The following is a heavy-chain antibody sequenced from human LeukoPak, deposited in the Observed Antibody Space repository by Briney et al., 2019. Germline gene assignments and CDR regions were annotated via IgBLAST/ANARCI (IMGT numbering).Heavy chain of an antibody. J-gene: IGHJ4*02. V-gene: IGHV3-23*01. CDR2: LSGNGDKR. Sequence: GGSLRLSCAASGFTFSAYHINWVRQAPGKGLEWVSALSGNGDKRYYAASVKGRFTISRDNSKNTLYLQMNSLSAEDTAVYYCAKDKNYAFDYWGQGTLVTVSS. CDR1: GFTFSAYH. D-gene: IGHD1-7*01. CDR3: AKDKNYAFDY.